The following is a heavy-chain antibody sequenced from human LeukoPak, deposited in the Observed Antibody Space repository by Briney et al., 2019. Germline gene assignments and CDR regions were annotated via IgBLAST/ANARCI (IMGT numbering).Heavy chain of an antibody. CDR2: ISGSGGST. J-gene: IGHJ5*02. V-gene: IGHV3-23*01. D-gene: IGHD1-1*01. CDR3: AKDRASTTPNWFDP. CDR1: GFTFSSYA. Sequence: PGASLRLSCAASGFTFSSYAMSWVRQAPGKGLEWVSAISGSGGSTYYADSVKGRFTISRDNSKNTLYLQMNSLRAEDTAVHYCAKDRASTTPNWFDPWGQGTLVTVSS.